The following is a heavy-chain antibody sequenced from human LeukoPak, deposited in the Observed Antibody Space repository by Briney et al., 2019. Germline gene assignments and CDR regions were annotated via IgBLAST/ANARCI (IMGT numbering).Heavy chain of an antibody. Sequence: PGGSLRLSCAASGFTVSSNYMSWVCQAPGKGLEWVSTIYSGGSTYYADSVKGRFTISRDNSKNTLYLQMNSLRAEDTAVYYCGGITRYYFDYWGQGTLVTVSS. CDR2: IYSGGST. V-gene: IGHV3-66*01. CDR3: GGITRYYFDY. CDR1: GFTVSSNY. J-gene: IGHJ4*02. D-gene: IGHD4-23*01.